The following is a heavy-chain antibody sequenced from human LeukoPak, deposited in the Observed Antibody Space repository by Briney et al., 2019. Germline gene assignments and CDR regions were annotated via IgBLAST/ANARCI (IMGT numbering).Heavy chain of an antibody. CDR2: ISYDGSNK. Sequence: PGGSLRLSCAASGFTFSSYAMHWVRQAPGKGLEWVAVISYDGSNKYYADSVKGRFTISRDNSKNTLYLQMNSLRAEDTAVYYCARDKTTSGWYYDFDYWGQGTLVTVSS. J-gene: IGHJ4*02. V-gene: IGHV3-30*04. D-gene: IGHD6-19*01. CDR3: ARDKTTSGWYYDFDY. CDR1: GFTFSSYA.